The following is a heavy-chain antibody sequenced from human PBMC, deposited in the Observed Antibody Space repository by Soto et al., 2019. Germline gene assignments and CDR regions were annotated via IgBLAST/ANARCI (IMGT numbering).Heavy chain of an antibody. D-gene: IGHD3-9*01. V-gene: IGHV3-30*18. CDR2: ISYDGSNK. CDR1: GFTFSSYG. J-gene: IGHJ5*02. CDR3: AKAKRDYDILSPFDP. Sequence: GGSLRLSCAASGFTFSSYGMHWVRQAPGKGLEWVAVISYDGSNKYYADSVKGRFTISRDNSKNTLYLQMNSLRAEDTAVYYCAKAKRDYDILSPFDPWGQGTLVTVSS.